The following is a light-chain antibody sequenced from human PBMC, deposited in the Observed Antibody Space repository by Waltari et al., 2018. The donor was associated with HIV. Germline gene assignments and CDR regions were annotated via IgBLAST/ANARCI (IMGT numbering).Light chain of an antibody. CDR1: SHKLVSNT. CDR2: SNS. Sequence: QSVLTQPPSASGTHGQSVTNSCSGCSHKLVSNTLPWYHQLPGMATKLLLFSNSQRPSGVPDRISGSKSGTSASLAISGLQSEDEGDYYCAAWDDSLNGLGVGGGTKLTVL. V-gene: IGLV1-44*01. J-gene: IGLJ2*01. CDR3: AAWDDSLNGLG.